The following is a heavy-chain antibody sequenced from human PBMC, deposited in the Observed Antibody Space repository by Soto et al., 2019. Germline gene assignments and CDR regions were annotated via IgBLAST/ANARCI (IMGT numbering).Heavy chain of an antibody. CDR3: ASRSDLITFGGVIPFDY. CDR2: ISSTGSYI. Sequence: PGGSLRLSCAASGFTFSSYTVTWVRQAPGKGLEWVSSISSTGSYIYYGDSVKGRFTISRDNAKNSLYLQMNSLRAEDTAVYYCASRSDLITFGGVIPFDYWGQGTLVTVSS. J-gene: IGHJ4*02. V-gene: IGHV3-21*01. D-gene: IGHD3-16*02. CDR1: GFTFSSYT.